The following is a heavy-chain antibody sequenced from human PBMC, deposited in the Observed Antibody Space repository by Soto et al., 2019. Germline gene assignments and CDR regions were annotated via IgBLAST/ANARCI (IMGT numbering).Heavy chain of an antibody. CDR2: IDWDDDK. Sequence: SGPTLVNPTQTLTLTCTFSGFSLSTSGMCVSWIRQPPGKALEWLARIDWDDDKYYSTSLKTRLTISKDTSKNQVVLTMTNMDPVDTATYYCARSGYSGYDRVLFDYWGQGTLVTVSS. J-gene: IGHJ4*02. V-gene: IGHV2-70*11. D-gene: IGHD5-12*01. CDR3: ARSGYSGYDRVLFDY. CDR1: GFSLSTSGMC.